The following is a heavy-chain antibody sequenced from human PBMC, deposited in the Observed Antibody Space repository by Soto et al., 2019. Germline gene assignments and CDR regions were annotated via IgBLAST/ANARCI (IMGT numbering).Heavy chain of an antibody. CDR1: GGSIRNYY. CDR3: ARVYYDFWSGYWRWFVP. V-gene: IGHV4-59*01. Sequence: SETLSLTCSVSGGSIRNYYWSWIRQPPGKGLEWIGYIYYSGGTNYNPSLKSRVIISLDTSKNQFSLQLSSVTAADTAVYYCARVYYDFWSGYWRWFVPGGPGPPVTV. CDR2: IYYSGGT. J-gene: IGHJ5*01. D-gene: IGHD3-3*01.